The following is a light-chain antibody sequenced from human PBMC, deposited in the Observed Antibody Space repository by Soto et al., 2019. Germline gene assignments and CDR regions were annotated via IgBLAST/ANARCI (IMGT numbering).Light chain of an antibody. Sequence: EIVMTQSPSTLSVSPGERATLSCRASQSVSGNLAWYQQKPGQAPRLLIYGASTRATGIPARFSGSGSGTDFTLTISSLQSEDFALYYCPQYNNWPPTFGQGTRLEIK. CDR3: PQYNNWPPT. CDR1: QSVSGN. V-gene: IGKV3-15*01. CDR2: GAS. J-gene: IGKJ5*01.